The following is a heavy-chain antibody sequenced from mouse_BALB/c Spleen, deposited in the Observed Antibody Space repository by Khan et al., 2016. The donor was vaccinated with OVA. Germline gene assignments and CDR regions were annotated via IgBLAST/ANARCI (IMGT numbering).Heavy chain of an antibody. CDR1: GFTFSSFG. D-gene: IGHD1-2*01. V-gene: IGHV5-17*02. CDR2: ISSGSGTI. J-gene: IGHJ4*01. Sequence: EVQLQESGGGLVQPGGSRKLSCAASGFTFSSFGMHWFRQAPETGLAWVAYISSGSGTIYYADTVKGRFTISRDNPKNTLFLTMTSLRSEDTAIYNCARRGATAGFAMDCWGQGTAVTVSS. CDR3: ARRGATAGFAMDC.